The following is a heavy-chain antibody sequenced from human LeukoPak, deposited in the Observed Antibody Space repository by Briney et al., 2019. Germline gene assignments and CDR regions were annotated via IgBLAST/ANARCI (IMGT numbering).Heavy chain of an antibody. J-gene: IGHJ5*02. CDR2: IKQDGSEK. Sequence: GGSLRLSCAASGFTFSSYWMSWVRQAPGKGLEWVANIKQDGSEKYYVDSVKGRFTISRDNAKNSLYLQMNSLRAEDTAVYYCARDRLRGVPTNWFDPWGQGTLVTVSS. D-gene: IGHD3-10*01. CDR1: GFTFSSYW. V-gene: IGHV3-7*01. CDR3: ARDRLRGVPTNWFDP.